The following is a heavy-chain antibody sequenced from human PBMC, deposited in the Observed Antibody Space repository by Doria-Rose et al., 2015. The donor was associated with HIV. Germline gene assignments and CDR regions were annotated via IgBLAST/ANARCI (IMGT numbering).Heavy chain of an antibody. CDR3: AKDGGGRQWLIRDFDL. D-gene: IGHD6-19*01. CDR2: INWNSANI. Sequence: EVQLVESGGGLLQPGRSLRLSCAASGFSFDEYAMHWVRQPPGKGLEWASGINWNSANIRYADSVKGRFTISRDNTKNSLYLQMNSLRPEDMALYYCAKDGGGRQWLIRDFDLWGRGTLVTVSS. J-gene: IGHJ2*01. V-gene: IGHV3-9*03. CDR1: GFSFDEYA.